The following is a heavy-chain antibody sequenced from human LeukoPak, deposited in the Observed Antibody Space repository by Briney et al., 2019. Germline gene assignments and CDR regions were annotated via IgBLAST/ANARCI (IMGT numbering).Heavy chain of an antibody. Sequence: PSETLSLTCTVSGGSISSGDYYWSWIRQPPGKGLEWIGYIYYSGSTYYNPSLKSRVTISVDTSKNQFSLKLSSVTAADTAVYYCARANPHGRYFDWSITGSAFDIWGQGTLVTVSS. J-gene: IGHJ4*02. D-gene: IGHD3-9*01. CDR2: IYYSGST. V-gene: IGHV4-30-4*08. CDR1: GGSISSGDYY. CDR3: ARANPHGRYFDWSITGSAFDI.